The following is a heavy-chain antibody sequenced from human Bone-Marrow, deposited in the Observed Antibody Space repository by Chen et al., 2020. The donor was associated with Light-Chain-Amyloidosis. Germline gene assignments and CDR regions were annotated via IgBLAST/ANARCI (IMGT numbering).Heavy chain of an antibody. J-gene: IGHJ5*02. V-gene: IGHV1-18*01. CDR2: ISAYNGNT. CDR3: ARAKLIRTYTWFDP. Sequence: QVQLVQSGAEVKKPGASVKVSCKAAGYTFTSYGISWVRQDPGQGLEWLGWISAYNGNTNYAQKLQGRVTMTTDTSTSTAYMELRSLRSDDAAVYSCARAKLIRTYTWFDPWGQGTLVTVSS. D-gene: IGHD3-10*01. CDR1: GYTFTSYG.